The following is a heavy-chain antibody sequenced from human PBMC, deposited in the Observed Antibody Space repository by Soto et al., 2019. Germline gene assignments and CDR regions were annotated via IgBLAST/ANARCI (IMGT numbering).Heavy chain of an antibody. CDR1: GGTFSSYT. D-gene: IGHD1-26*01. Sequence: QVQLVQSGAEVKKPGSSVTVSCKASGGTFSSYTISWVRQAPGQGLEWMGGIIPIVGTANYAQKFQGRVRITADESKSTAYRDLSGLIAEDTAVYYCASGSPRWVELSYFDLWGRGTLVSVSS. J-gene: IGHJ2*01. V-gene: IGHV1-69*12. CDR2: IIPIVGTA. CDR3: ASGSPRWVELSYFDL.